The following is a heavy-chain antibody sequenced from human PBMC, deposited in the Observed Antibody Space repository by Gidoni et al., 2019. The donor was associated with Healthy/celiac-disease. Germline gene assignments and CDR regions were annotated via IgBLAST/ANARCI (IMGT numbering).Heavy chain of an antibody. CDR1: GFTFRGSA. V-gene: IGHV3-73*01. CDR2: IRSKANSYAT. J-gene: IGHJ6*02. D-gene: IGHD5-18*01. CDR3: TRPGYSYGAYYYYGMDV. Sequence: EVQLVESGGGLVQPGGSLKLSCAASGFTFRGSAMHWVRQASGKGLEWVGRIRSKANSYATAYAASVKGSFTISRDDAKNTAYLQMNSLKTEDTAVYYCTRPGYSYGAYYYYGMDVWGQGTTVTVSS.